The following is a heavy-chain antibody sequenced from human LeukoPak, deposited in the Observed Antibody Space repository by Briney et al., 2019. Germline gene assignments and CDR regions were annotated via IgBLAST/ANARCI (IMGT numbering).Heavy chain of an antibody. J-gene: IGHJ3*02. D-gene: IGHD3-22*01. CDR3: ARFYYYDSSGYSAFDI. CDR2: IYNSGST. V-gene: IGHV4-59*11. Sequence: SETLSLTCAVYGGSFSSHYWSWIRQPPGKGLEWIGYIYNSGSTNYNPSLKSRVTISVDTSKNQFSLKLSSVTAADTAVYYCARFYYYDSSGYSAFDIWGQGTMVTVSS. CDR1: GGSFSSHY.